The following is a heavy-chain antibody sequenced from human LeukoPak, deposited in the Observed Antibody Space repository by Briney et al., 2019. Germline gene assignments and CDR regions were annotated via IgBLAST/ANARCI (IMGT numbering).Heavy chain of an antibody. J-gene: IGHJ4*02. CDR3: ARDYPGMITGVEKYFFDY. CDR2: INPNSGGT. D-gene: IGHD7-27*01. Sequence: ASVKVSCKTSGYTFTAYYVHWVRQAPGQGLEWMGWINPNSGGTNYAQKFQGRVTMTRDTSISTAYMELSGLRSDDTAVYYCARDYPGMITGVEKYFFDYWGQGTLVTVSS. CDR1: GYTFTAYY. V-gene: IGHV1-2*02.